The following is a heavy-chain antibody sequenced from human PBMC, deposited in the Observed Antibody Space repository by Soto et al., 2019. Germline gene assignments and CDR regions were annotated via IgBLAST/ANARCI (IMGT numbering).Heavy chain of an antibody. V-gene: IGHV1-2*02. J-gene: IGHJ5*02. CDR1: GYTFTGYY. Sequence: QVQLVQSGAEVKKPGASVKVSCKASGYTFTGYYMHWVRQAPGQGLEWMGWINPNSGGTNYAQKFQGRDTMTRDTSIITAYMELSRLRSDDTAVYYCARDPSRWELLGFDPWGQGTLVTVSS. CDR2: INPNSGGT. D-gene: IGHD1-26*01. CDR3: ARDPSRWELLGFDP.